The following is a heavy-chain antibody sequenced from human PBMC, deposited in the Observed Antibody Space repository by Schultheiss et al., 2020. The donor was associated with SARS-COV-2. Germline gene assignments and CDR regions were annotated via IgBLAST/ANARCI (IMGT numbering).Heavy chain of an antibody. CDR3: ARIGMQLWLRPFDDAFDI. V-gene: IGHV4-30-4*07. D-gene: IGHD5-18*01. Sequence: SETLSLTCAVSGGSISSGGYSWSWIRQPPGKGLEWIGYIYYSGSTYYNPSLKSRVTISVDTSKNQFSLKLSSVTAADTAVYYCARIGMQLWLRPFDDAFDIWGQGTMVTVSS. CDR2: IYYSGST. J-gene: IGHJ3*02. CDR1: GGSISSGGYS.